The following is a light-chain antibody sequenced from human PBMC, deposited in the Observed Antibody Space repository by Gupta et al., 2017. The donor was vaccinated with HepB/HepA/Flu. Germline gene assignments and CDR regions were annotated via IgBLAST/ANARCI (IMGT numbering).Light chain of an antibody. CDR1: SSDVGGYNY. CDR2: DVT. V-gene: IGLV2-8*01. CDR3: SSYAGSNNFV. J-gene: IGLJ1*01. Sequence: QSALTQPPSAFGAPGQSVTISCTGTSSDVGGYNYVSWYQLHPGKAPKLMIYDVTTRPSGVPDRFSGSKSGNTASLTVSGLQAEDEADYYCSSYAGSNNFVFGTGTKVTVL.